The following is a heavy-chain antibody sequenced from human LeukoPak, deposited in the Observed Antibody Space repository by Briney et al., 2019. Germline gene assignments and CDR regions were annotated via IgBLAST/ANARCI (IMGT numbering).Heavy chain of an antibody. V-gene: IGHV1-18*04. CDR2: IGGSNDKT. J-gene: IGHJ5*02. D-gene: IGHD3-10*01. CDR3: ARGGSGTYLYSTFDP. Sequence: ASVQVPCKASGYTFSTSGINWVRQAPGQGLEWMGWIGGSNDKTNYAQKFQERVTMTTDTSTTTAYMELRSLRPDDPAVYYCARGGSGTYLYSTFDPWGQGTLVTVSS. CDR1: GYTFSTSG.